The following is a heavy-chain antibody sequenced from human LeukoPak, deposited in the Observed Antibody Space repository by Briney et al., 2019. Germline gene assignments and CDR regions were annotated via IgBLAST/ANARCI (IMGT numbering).Heavy chain of an antibody. CDR1: GGSITSNTYY. V-gene: IGHV4-39*01. J-gene: IGHJ5*02. D-gene: IGHD2-2*02. CDR3: ARLSAAIPRWFDL. Sequence: SETLSLTCTVSGGSITSNTYYWGWIRQPPGKGLEWLGHTYHSGNTYYKSSPKSRVNISADTSRNQFSLKLSSVTAADTAVYYCARLSAAIPRWFDLWGQGTLVTVSA. CDR2: TYHSGNT.